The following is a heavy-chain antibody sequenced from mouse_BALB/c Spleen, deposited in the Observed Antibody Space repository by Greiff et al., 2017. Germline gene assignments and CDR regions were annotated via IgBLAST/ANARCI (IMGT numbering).Heavy chain of an antibody. CDR2: IDPANGNT. CDR1: GFNIKDTY. D-gene: IGHD2-2*01. J-gene: IGHJ4*01. V-gene: IGHV14-3*02. CDR3: ARRGGYHYAMDY. Sequence: EVKLEESGAELVKPGASVKLSCTASGFNIKDTYMHWVKQRPEQGLEWIGRIDPANGNTKYDPKFQGKATITADTSSNTAYLQLSSLTSEDTAVYYCARRGGYHYAMDYWGQGTSVTVSS.